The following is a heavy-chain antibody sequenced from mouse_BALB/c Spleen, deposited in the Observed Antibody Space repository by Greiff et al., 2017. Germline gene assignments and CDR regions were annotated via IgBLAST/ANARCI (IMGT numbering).Heavy chain of an antibody. V-gene: IGHV1S81*02. Sequence: QVQLKQSGAELVKPGASVKLSCKASGYTFTSYYMYWVKQRPGQGLEWIGEINPSNGGTNFNEKFKSKATLTVDKSSSTAYMQLSSLTSEDSAVYYCTRWLLGFAYWGQGTLVTVSA. CDR1: GYTFTSYY. CDR3: TRWLLGFAY. CDR2: INPSNGGT. J-gene: IGHJ3*01. D-gene: IGHD2-3*01.